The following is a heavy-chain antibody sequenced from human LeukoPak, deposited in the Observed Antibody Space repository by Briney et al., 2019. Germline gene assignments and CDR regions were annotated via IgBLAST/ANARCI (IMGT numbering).Heavy chain of an antibody. CDR3: ARSSTLFGHFDY. V-gene: IGHV4-39*01. CDR2: ISYSATT. D-gene: IGHD3-3*01. CDR1: GASISSSRYY. Sequence: PSETLSLTCTVSGASISSSRYYWGWIRQPPGKGLGWIHSISYSATTSHNPSLKSRITISVDTTTNQFSLKLRSVTAPATAVYSCARSSTLFGHFDYWGQGTLVAVSS. J-gene: IGHJ4*02.